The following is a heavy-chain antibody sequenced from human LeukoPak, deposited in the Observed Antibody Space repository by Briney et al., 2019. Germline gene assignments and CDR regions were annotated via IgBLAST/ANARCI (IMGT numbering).Heavy chain of an antibody. CDR2: IIPILGIA. CDR3: ASNDYYDSSGYYQGYFDY. V-gene: IGHV1-69*04. D-gene: IGHD3-22*01. Sequence: RASVKVSCKASGGTFSSYAISWVRQAPGQGLEWMGRIIPILGIANYAQKFQGRVTITADKSTSTAYMELSSLRSEDTAVYYCASNDYYDSSGYYQGYFDYWGQGTLVTVSS. CDR1: GGTFSSYA. J-gene: IGHJ4*02.